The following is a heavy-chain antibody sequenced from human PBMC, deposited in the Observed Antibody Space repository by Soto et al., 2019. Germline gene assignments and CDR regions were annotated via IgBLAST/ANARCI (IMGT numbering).Heavy chain of an antibody. D-gene: IGHD4-17*01. CDR2: INAGNGNT. Sequence: QVQLVQSGAEEKKPGASVKVSCKASGYTFTDYAIHWVRQAPGQRLEWMGWINAGNGNTKCSQKFQGRVTITRDPSAPAAYMELSRLTSEDTSVYYCARSTSPSTVTLPYYYICMDVWGQVTTVTVSS. CDR3: ARSTSPSTVTLPYYYICMDV. V-gene: IGHV1-3*05. CDR1: GYTFTDYA. J-gene: IGHJ6*02.